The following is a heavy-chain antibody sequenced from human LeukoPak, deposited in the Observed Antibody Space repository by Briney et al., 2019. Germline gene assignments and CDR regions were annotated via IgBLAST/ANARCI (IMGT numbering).Heavy chain of an antibody. V-gene: IGHV4-59*08. D-gene: IGHD2-21*01. CDR2: IYYSGST. J-gene: IGHJ4*02. CDR1: GDSISSYY. CDR3: ARLWTSYYFDY. Sequence: PSETLSLTCTVSGDSISSYYWSWIRQPPGKGLEWIGYIYYSGSTNYNPSLKSRVTISVDTSKNQFSLKLSSVTAADTAVYYCARLWTSYYFDYWGQGTLVTVSS.